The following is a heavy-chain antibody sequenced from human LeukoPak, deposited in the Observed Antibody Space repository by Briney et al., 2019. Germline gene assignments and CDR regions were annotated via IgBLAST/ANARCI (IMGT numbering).Heavy chain of an antibody. CDR1: GGTFSSYA. D-gene: IGHD3-22*01. V-gene: IGHV1-69*13. CDR2: IIPIFGTA. Sequence: ASVKVSCKASGGTFSSYAISWVRQAPGQGLGWMGGIIPIFGTANYAQKFQGRVTITADESTSTAYMELSSLRSEDTAVYYCARGLYYYDSSGYYHDAFDIWGQGTMVTVSS. J-gene: IGHJ3*02. CDR3: ARGLYYYDSSGYYHDAFDI.